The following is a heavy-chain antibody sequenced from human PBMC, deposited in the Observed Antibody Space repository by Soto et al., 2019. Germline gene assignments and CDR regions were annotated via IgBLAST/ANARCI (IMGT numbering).Heavy chain of an antibody. CDR2: IYYSGST. Sequence: SETLSLTCTVSGGSISSGDFYWSWIRQPPGKGLGLIGNIYYSGSTYYNPSLRSRAIMSVDTSQNQFSLKLSSLTAADTAVYFCARADDFSGRFDYWGQGALVTVS. CDR3: ARADDFSGRFDY. D-gene: IGHD4-4*01. CDR1: GGSISSGDFY. J-gene: IGHJ4*02. V-gene: IGHV4-30-4*01.